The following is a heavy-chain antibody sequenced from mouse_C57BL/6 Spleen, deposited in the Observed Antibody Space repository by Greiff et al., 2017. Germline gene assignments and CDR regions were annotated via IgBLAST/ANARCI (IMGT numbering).Heavy chain of an antibody. CDR1: GYTFTSYW. J-gene: IGHJ2*01. D-gene: IGHD1-1*01. Sequence: QVQLQQPGAELVRPGSSVKLSCKASGYTFTSYWMHWVKQRPIQGLEWIGNIDPSDSETHYNQKFKDKATLTVDKSSSTAYMQLSSLTSEDSAVYYCARNYYGSRTYSFDYWGQGTTLTVSS. CDR3: ARNYYGSRTYSFDY. V-gene: IGHV1-52*01. CDR2: IDPSDSET.